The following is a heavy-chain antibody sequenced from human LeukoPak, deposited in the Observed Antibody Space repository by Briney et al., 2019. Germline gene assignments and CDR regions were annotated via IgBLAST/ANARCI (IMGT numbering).Heavy chain of an antibody. J-gene: IGHJ4*02. CDR1: GVSISSGSYY. V-gene: IGHV4-61*02. CDR3: ARVGLHNYGSGSLGY. Sequence: PSETLSLTCTVSGVSISSGSYYWSWIRQPAGKGLEWIGRIYTSGSTYYNPSLKSRVTISVDTSKNQFAVKLSSVTAADTAVYYCARVGLHNYGSGSLGYWGQGTLVTVSS. D-gene: IGHD3-10*01. CDR2: IYTSGST.